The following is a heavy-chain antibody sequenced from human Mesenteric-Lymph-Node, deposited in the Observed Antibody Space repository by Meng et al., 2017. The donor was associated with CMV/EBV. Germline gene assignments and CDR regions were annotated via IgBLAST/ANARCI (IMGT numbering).Heavy chain of an antibody. Sequence: GESLKISCAASGFTFSNYWMSWVRQAPGKGLEWVANIKQDGSEKYYVDSVKGRFTVSRDNAKNSLFLQMNSLRAEDTAVYYCVTDWGDTKSRFDYWGQGSLVTVSS. CDR3: VTDWGDTKSRFDY. J-gene: IGHJ4*02. D-gene: IGHD3-16*01. CDR2: IKQDGSEK. CDR1: GFTFSNYW. V-gene: IGHV3-7*01.